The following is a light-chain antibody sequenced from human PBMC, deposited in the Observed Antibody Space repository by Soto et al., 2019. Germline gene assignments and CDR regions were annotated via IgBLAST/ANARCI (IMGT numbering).Light chain of an antibody. Sequence: DIQLTQSPSFLSASVGDRVTITCRASQGIGSYLAWYQQKPGKAPKLLIYAASTLQSGVPSRFSGSGSGTEFTLTISSLQPEDFATYYCQQFNSYPVTFGGGTKVEIK. J-gene: IGKJ4*01. CDR1: QGIGSY. CDR3: QQFNSYPVT. V-gene: IGKV1-9*01. CDR2: AAS.